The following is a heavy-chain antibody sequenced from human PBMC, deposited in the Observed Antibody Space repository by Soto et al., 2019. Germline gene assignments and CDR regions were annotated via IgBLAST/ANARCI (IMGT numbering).Heavy chain of an antibody. CDR3: ASEGYCSGGSCYSYDAFDI. D-gene: IGHD2-15*01. CDR2: INHSGST. Sequence: SETLSLTCAVYGGSFSGYYWSWIRQPPGKGLEWIGEINHSGSTNYNPSLKSRVTISVDTSKNQFSLKLSSVTAADTAVYYCASEGYCSGGSCYSYDAFDIWGQGTMVTVSS. V-gene: IGHV4-34*01. CDR1: GGSFSGYY. J-gene: IGHJ3*02.